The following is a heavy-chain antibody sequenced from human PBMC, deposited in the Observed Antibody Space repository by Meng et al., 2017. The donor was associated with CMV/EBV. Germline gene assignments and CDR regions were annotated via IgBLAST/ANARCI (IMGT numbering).Heavy chain of an antibody. J-gene: IGHJ4*02. CDR3: VRDRDYSNSILEY. Sequence: GESLKISCAASGFTFSSYSMNWVRQAPGKGLEWVSSISSSSSYIYYADSVKGRFTISRDNAKSTLYLQMNSLKAEDTAVYYCVRDRDYSNSILEYWGQGTLVTVSS. CDR2: ISSSSSYI. D-gene: IGHD4-11*01. CDR1: GFTFSSYS. V-gene: IGHV3-21*01.